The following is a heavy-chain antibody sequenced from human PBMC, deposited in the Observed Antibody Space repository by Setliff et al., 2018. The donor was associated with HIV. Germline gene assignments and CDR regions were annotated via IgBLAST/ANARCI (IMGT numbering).Heavy chain of an antibody. CDR3: AKSQVRYSSGWFFFDY. Sequence: GGSLRLSCAASGFRFNIYAMTWVRQAPGKGLQWVSSISVSGSTTNYADSVKGRFTISRDNSKSTLYLQMNSLRDGDTALYYCAKSQVRYSSGWFFFDYWGQGALVTVSS. CDR1: GFRFNIYA. J-gene: IGHJ4*02. CDR2: ISVSGSTT. V-gene: IGHV3-23*01. D-gene: IGHD6-19*01.